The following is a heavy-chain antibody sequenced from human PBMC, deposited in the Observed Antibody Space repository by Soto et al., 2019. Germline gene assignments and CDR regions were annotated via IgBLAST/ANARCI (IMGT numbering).Heavy chain of an antibody. D-gene: IGHD3-10*01. V-gene: IGHV3-48*03. CDR1: GFTFYTYE. CDR3: ATRSGGGGAFDF. Sequence: GGSLRLSCAASGFTFYTYEMNWVRQAPGKGLEWVSYISSSGSTTYYADSVKGRFTISRDNAKNSLYLQMNSLRAEDMAIYYCATRSGGGGAFDFWGQGTMVTVSS. CDR2: ISSSGSTT. J-gene: IGHJ3*01.